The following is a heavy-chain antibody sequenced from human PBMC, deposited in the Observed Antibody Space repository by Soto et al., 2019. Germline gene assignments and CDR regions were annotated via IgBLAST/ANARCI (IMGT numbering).Heavy chain of an antibody. Sequence: QITLKESGPTQVKPTQTLTLTCSFSGFSLNTDGEGVGWVRQPPGEALEWLALIYWDDDELYSPSLKTRLTITKDPSKNLVFLIMTNMDPVDTATYYCAHSRNLITEDAQVGDFDYWGQGTLVTVSS. D-gene: IGHD3-10*01. J-gene: IGHJ4*02. CDR1: GFSLNTDGEG. V-gene: IGHV2-5*02. CDR2: IYWDDDE. CDR3: AHSRNLITEDAQVGDFDY.